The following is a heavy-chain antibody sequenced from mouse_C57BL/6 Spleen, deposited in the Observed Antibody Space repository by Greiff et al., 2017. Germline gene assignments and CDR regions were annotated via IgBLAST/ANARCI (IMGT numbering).Heavy chain of an antibody. Sequence: VKLQESGAELVKPGASVKISCKASGYAFSSYWMNWVKQRPGKGLEWIGQIYPGDGDTTYNGKFKGKATLTADKSSSTAYMQLSSLTSEDSAVYFCASSRYYGYGRWGQGTTLTVSS. V-gene: IGHV1-80*01. J-gene: IGHJ2*01. CDR2: IYPGDGDT. D-gene: IGHD2-2*01. CDR1: GYAFSSYW. CDR3: ASSRYYGYGR.